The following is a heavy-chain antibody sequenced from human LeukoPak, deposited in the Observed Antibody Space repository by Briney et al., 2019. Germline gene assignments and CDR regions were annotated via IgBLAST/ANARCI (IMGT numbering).Heavy chain of an antibody. Sequence: SETLSLTCTVSGGSISSYYWSWIRQPAGKGLEWVGRIYTSGSTNYNPSLKSRVTMSVDTSKNQFSLKLRSVTAADTAVYYCASTSYCSGGSCYSGSELWGQGTLVTVSS. CDR2: IYTSGST. CDR1: GGSISSYY. CDR3: ASTSYCSGGSCYSGSEL. D-gene: IGHD2-15*01. J-gene: IGHJ4*02. V-gene: IGHV4-4*07.